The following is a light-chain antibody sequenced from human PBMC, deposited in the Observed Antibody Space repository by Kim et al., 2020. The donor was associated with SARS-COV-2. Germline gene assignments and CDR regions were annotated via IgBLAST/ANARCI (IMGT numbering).Light chain of an antibody. Sequence: DIVMTQSPDSLAVSLGERATINCKSSQSVLYSSNNKNYLAWYHQKPGQPPKLHIYWASTRESGVPDRFSGSGSGTDFTLTISSLQAEDVAVYYCQQYYSTPLTFGGGTKVDIK. J-gene: IGKJ4*01. CDR2: WAS. CDR3: QQYYSTPLT. V-gene: IGKV4-1*01. CDR1: QSVLYSSNNKNY.